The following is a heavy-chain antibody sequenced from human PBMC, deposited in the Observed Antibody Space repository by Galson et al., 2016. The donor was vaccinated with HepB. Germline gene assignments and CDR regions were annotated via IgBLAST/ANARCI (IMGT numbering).Heavy chain of an antibody. CDR1: GFNFSTYG. D-gene: IGHD5-24*01. CDR3: ARDRVETFYIYCYYYMDV. J-gene: IGHJ6*03. CDR2: IWFDGSNK. Sequence: SLRLSCAASGFNFSTYGMHWVRQAPGKGLEWVAFIWFDGSNKYYADSVKGRFTISRDNSKNTLYLQMNNLRADDTAVYSCARDRVETFYIYCYYYMDVWGKGTTVTVFS. V-gene: IGHV3-33*01.